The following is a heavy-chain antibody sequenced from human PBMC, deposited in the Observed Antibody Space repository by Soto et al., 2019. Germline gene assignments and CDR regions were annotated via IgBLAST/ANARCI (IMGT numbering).Heavy chain of an antibody. CDR1: GFTFSKYA. CDR2: MSYDGSRK. Sequence: GGSLILSCAASGFTFSKYAMHWVRQAPGKGLEWVAVMSYDGSRKYYADSVKGRFTISRDNSKNTLYLQMNSLRAEDTAVYYCARGSYYYSGGYFDYWGQGTLVTVSS. D-gene: IGHD3-22*01. V-gene: IGHV3-30-3*01. J-gene: IGHJ4*02. CDR3: ARGSYYYSGGYFDY.